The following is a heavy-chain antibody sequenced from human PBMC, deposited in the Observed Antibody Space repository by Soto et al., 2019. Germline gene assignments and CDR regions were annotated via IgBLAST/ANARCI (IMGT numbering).Heavy chain of an antibody. CDR3: AHSPCSGGTCSLFDY. CDR2: IYWHDVQ. CDR1: GFSLSTSGLG. D-gene: IGHD2-15*01. Sequence: QITLKESGPTLLKPTQTLTLTCTVSGFSLSTSGLGVGWIRQPPGKSLEWLALIYWHDVQRYNPSLQTRLTITKDDSTSQVVLTMTNIDPVDTATYYCAHSPCSGGTCSLFDYWGQGALVTVSS. V-gene: IGHV2-5*01. J-gene: IGHJ4*02.